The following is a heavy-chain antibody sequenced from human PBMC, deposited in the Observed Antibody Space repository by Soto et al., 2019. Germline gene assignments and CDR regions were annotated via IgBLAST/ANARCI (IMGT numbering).Heavy chain of an antibody. V-gene: IGHV1-2*04. J-gene: IGHJ4*02. Sequence: QVQLVQSGAEVKKPGASVKVSCKASGYTFTGYYMHWVRQAPGQGREWMGGINPNSGGTNDAQKFQGWVTMTRDTSISTAYMELSRLRSDDTAVYYCARSTMVRGVTYYFDYWGQGTLVTVSS. D-gene: IGHD3-10*01. CDR1: GYTFTGYY. CDR3: ARSTMVRGVTYYFDY. CDR2: INPNSGGT.